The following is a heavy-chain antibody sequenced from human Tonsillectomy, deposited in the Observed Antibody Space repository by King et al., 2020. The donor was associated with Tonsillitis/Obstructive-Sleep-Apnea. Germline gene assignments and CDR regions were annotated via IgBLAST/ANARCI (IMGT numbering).Heavy chain of an antibody. CDR2: ISSNGGST. J-gene: IGHJ4*02. CDR3: VKGLTAARAGGDY. CDR1: GFTFSSYA. V-gene: IGHV3-64D*06. Sequence: EVQLVESGGGLVQPGGSLRLSCSASGFTFSSYAMHWVRQAPGKGLEYVSAISSNGGSTYYADSVKGRFTISRDNSKNTLYLQMSSLRAEDTAVYYCVKGLTAARAGGDYWGQGTLVTVSS. D-gene: IGHD6-6*01.